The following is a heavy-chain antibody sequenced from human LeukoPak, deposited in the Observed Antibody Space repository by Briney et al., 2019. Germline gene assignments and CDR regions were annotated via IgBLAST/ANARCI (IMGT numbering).Heavy chain of an antibody. CDR3: ARGRRFFDY. D-gene: IGHD3-3*01. Sequence: PSETLSLTCAVFGGSFSGYYWSWIRQPPGKGLEWIGEINLGGSTNYNPSLKSRVTISVDTSKNQSSLKLSSVTAADTAVYYCARGRRFFDYWGQGTLVTVSS. V-gene: IGHV4-34*01. CDR2: INLGGST. J-gene: IGHJ4*02. CDR1: GGSFSGYY.